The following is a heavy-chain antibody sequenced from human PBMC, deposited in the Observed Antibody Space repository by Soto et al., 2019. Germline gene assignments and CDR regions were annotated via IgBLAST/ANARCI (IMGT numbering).Heavy chain of an antibody. V-gene: IGHV3-15*07. CDR3: STRCNY. Sequence: EVQLVESGGGLAKPGGSLRLSCAVSGLTFSNAYMSWVRQAPGKGLEWVGRIKSKTDGGTTDYAAPVKGRFTISRDDSRNTIYLHMNSLRNQDTAIYYCSTRCNYWGQGTLVTVSS. D-gene: IGHD2-15*01. CDR2: IKSKTDGGTT. CDR1: GLTFSNAY. J-gene: IGHJ4*02.